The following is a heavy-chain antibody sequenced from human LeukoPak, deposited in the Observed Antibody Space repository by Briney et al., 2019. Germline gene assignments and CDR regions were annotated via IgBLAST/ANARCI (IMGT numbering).Heavy chain of an antibody. D-gene: IGHD7-27*01. V-gene: IGHV3-9*01. Sequence: HTGGSLRLSCTASGFTFVDYAMHWVRQAPGKGLEWVSGISWNSGGVAYADSVKGRFTISRDNAKNPLYLQMSSLRAEDTALYYCTRRTGEQAFDIWGQGTMVTVSS. J-gene: IGHJ3*02. CDR2: ISWNSGGV. CDR1: GFTFVDYA. CDR3: TRRTGEQAFDI.